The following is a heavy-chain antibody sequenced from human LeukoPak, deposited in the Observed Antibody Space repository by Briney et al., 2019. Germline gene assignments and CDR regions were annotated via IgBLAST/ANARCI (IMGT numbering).Heavy chain of an antibody. V-gene: IGHV3-53*01. CDR2: IYSGGST. Sequence: GGSLRLSCAASGFTVSSNYMSWVRQAPGKGLEWVSVIYSGGSTYYADSVKGRFTISRDNSKNTLYLQMNSLRAEDTAVYYCANSYYDSSGSDPSFDYWGQGTLVTVSS. D-gene: IGHD3-22*01. J-gene: IGHJ4*02. CDR1: GFTVSSNY. CDR3: ANSYYDSSGSDPSFDY.